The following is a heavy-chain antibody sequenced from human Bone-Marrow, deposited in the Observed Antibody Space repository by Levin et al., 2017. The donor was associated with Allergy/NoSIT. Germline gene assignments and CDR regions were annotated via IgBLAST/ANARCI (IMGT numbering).Heavy chain of an antibody. CDR3: ARDAPRDSGYDY. Sequence: PGGSLRLSCAASGFTFSSYSMNWVRQAPEKGLEWVSYISSSSSTIYYADSVRGRFTISRDNAKNSLYLQMNSLRDEDTAVYYCARDAPRDSGYDYWGRGTLVTVSS. J-gene: IGHJ4*02. CDR2: ISSSSSTI. D-gene: IGHD5-12*01. CDR1: GFTFSSYS. V-gene: IGHV3-48*02.